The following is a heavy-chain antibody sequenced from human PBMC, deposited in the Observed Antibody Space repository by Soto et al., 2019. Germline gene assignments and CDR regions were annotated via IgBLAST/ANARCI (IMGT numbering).Heavy chain of an antibody. Sequence: GGSLRLSCAASGSTFSSYWMTWVRQGPGKGLEWVANIKEDGSQHYYVDSVKGRFTISRDNAKNSLYLQMDSLRAEDTAVYYCAACLGYWAGVFDYWGQGTLVTVSS. CDR3: AACLGYWAGVFDY. CDR1: GSTFSSYW. V-gene: IGHV3-7*01. J-gene: IGHJ4*02. CDR2: IKEDGSQH. D-gene: IGHD2-15*01.